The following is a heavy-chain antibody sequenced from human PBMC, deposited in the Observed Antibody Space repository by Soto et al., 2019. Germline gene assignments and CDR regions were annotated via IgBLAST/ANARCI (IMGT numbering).Heavy chain of an antibody. CDR3: PARELYGDRFDF. Sequence: QMQLVQSGPEVKKPGTSVKVSCKASGFTFSNSGIQWVRQARGQRLEWIGWIVVGSGKTNYSQTFQERVNITRNPSISTVYMEVSSLRSEETAVYYCPARELYGDRFDFWGQGTLVTVSS. V-gene: IGHV1-58*02. J-gene: IGHJ4*02. CDR2: IVVGSGKT. CDR1: GFTFSNSG. D-gene: IGHD4-17*01.